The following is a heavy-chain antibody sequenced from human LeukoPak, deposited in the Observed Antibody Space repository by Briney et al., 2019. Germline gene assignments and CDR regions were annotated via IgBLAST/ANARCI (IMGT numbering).Heavy chain of an antibody. D-gene: IGHD4-17*01. J-gene: IGHJ6*02. CDR1: GFTFNTYA. V-gene: IGHV3-23*01. Sequence: GGSLRLSCAASGFTFNTYAMTWVRQAPGKGLEWVASIRSDGGVTYYADSVKGRFTVSRDNSKNTLYLQMNSLRAEDTAVYYCARAPPTTVTAYYYYGMDVWGQGTTVTVSS. CDR3: ARAPPTTVTAYYYYGMDV. CDR2: IRSDGGVT.